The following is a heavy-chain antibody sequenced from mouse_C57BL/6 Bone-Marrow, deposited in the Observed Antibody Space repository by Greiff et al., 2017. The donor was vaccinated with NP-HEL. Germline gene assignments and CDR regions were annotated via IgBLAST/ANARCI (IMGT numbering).Heavy chain of an antibody. CDR2: INPSTGGT. Sequence: DVQLQESGPELVKPGASVKISCKASGYSFTGYYMHWVKQSSEKSLEWIGEINPSTGGTSYNQKFKGKATLTVDKSSSTAYMQLKSLTSEDSAVYYCAFSSFAYWGQGTLVTVSA. CDR1: GYSFTGYY. V-gene: IGHV1-43*01. CDR3: AFSSFAY. J-gene: IGHJ3*01.